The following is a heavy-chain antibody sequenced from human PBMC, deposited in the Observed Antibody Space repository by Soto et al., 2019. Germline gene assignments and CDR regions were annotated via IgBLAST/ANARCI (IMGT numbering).Heavy chain of an antibody. D-gene: IGHD2-8*01. CDR1: EFTLSTSA. J-gene: IGHJ4*02. CDR2: ISYDGTNE. V-gene: IGHV3-30*01. CDR3: VASVFSFDY. Sequence: VHLVESGGGLVKSGGSLRLSCEASEFTLSTSAMHWVRQAPGKGLEWVAVISYDGTNEHYEDSVKGRFTVSRDNSRNTLSLQMNSLRPEDTAMYYCVASVFSFDYWGQGSLVTVSS.